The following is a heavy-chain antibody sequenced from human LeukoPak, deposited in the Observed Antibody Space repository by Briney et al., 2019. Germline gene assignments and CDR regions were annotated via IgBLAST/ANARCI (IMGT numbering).Heavy chain of an antibody. CDR2: ISYTGSN. V-gene: IGHV4-59*07. D-gene: IGHD5-18*01. J-gene: IGHJ4*02. Sequence: PSDTLSLTCSLSGDPTNNYHRSWIRQPPGRGLEWVGYISYTGSNNYHPPLKSRPTMSQTTSNNRFFLKLTSVTVADTAVYYCASKLYSDGSPFDFWGQGTLVTVSS. CDR1: GDPTNNYH. CDR3: ASKLYSDGSPFDF.